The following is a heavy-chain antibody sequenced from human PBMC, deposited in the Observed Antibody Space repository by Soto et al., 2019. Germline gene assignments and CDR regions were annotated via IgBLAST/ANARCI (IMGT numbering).Heavy chain of an antibody. CDR3: ARAHNSRFGDFYFDY. D-gene: IGHD3-10*01. Sequence: QVQLQESGPGLLKPSETLSLTCTVSGASFSSYYWSWIRQPPEKGLEWIGYIYYTGSSNYNPSLRSRVTISIAPSKIQFSLKLTSVTAADTAVYYCARAHNSRFGDFYFDYWGQGTLVTVSS. CDR1: GASFSSYY. V-gene: IGHV4-59*01. CDR2: IYYTGSS. J-gene: IGHJ4*02.